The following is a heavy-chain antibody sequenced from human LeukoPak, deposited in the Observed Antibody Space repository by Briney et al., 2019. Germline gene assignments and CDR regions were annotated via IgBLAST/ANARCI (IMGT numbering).Heavy chain of an antibody. J-gene: IGHJ4*02. CDR2: IKQDGSEK. CDR1: GFTFSSYW. V-gene: IGHV3-7*01. D-gene: IGHD3-22*01. CDR3: ARDRRDYDSSGYYSLRYFDY. Sequence: PGGSLRLSCAASGFTFSSYWMSWVRQAPGKGLEWVANIKQDGSEKYYVDSVKGRFTISRDNAKNSLYLQMNSLRAEDTVVYYCARDRRDYDSSGYYSLRYFDYWGQGTLVTVSS.